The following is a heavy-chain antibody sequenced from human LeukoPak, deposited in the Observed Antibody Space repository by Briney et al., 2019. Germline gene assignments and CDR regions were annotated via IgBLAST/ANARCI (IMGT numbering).Heavy chain of an antibody. CDR3: AGGLHHDILTGFFDY. Sequence: ASVRVSCKASGGTFSSYAISWVRQAPGQGLEWMGGIIPIFGTANYAQKFQGRVTITTDESTSTAYMELSSLRSEDTAVYYCAGGLHHDILTGFFDYWGQGTLVTVSS. J-gene: IGHJ4*02. V-gene: IGHV1-69*05. CDR1: GGTFSSYA. D-gene: IGHD3-9*01. CDR2: IIPIFGTA.